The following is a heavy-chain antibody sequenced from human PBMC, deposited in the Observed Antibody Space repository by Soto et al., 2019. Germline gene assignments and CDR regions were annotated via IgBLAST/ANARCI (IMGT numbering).Heavy chain of an antibody. J-gene: IGHJ4*02. CDR1: RGSISSGDYY. V-gene: IGHV4-30-4*01. D-gene: IGHD4-17*01. CDR2: IYYSGNT. CDR3: ARGRLRFDS. Sequence: QVQLQESGPGLVKPSQTLSLTCTVSRGSISSGDYYWTWIRQPPGKGLEWIGYIYYSGNTYYNPSLRTRVTISVDTSKNQFSLRLSSVTAADTAVYSCARGRLRFDSWGQGTLVTVSS.